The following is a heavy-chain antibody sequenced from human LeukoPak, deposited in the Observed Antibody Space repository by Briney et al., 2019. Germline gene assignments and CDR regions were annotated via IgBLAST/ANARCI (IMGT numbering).Heavy chain of an antibody. J-gene: IGHJ4*02. CDR2: IGGSGGST. V-gene: IGHV3-23*01. D-gene: IGHD2-15*01. CDR1: GFTFSSYA. CDR3: AKDRSLVVAATLHDY. Sequence: PGGSLRLSCAASGFTFSSYAMSWVRQAPGKGLEWVSAIGGSGGSTYYADSVKGRFTISRDNSKNTLYLQMNSLRAEDTAVYYCAKDRSLVVAATLHDYWGQGTLVTVPS.